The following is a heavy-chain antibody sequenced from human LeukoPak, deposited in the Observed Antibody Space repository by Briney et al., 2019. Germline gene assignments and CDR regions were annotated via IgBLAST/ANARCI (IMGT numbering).Heavy chain of an antibody. CDR3: ATKQWLAPPPDS. J-gene: IGHJ4*02. D-gene: IGHD6-19*01. CDR2: INTDGTVT. V-gene: IGHV3-74*01. CDR1: GFTFSKYW. Sequence: GGSLRLSCAASGFTFSKYWMLWVRQAPGKGLESASRINTDGTVTTYADSVKGRFTVSRDNADNTMFLQINSVRDEDTAVYYCATKQWLAPPPDSWGQGTPVTVSS.